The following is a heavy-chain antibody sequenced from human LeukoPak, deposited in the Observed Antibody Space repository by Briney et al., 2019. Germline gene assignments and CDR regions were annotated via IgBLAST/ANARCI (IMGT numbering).Heavy chain of an antibody. D-gene: IGHD7-27*01. J-gene: IGHJ4*02. Sequence: GGSLRLSCAASGFTVSTNYVSWVRQAPGKGLEWLSGVSPPGGGTYYADSVKGRFTISRDDSKNTLSLQMNSLRVEDTAVYYCARDLAWGAFDYWGQGTLVTVSS. V-gene: IGHV3-23*01. CDR2: VSPPGGGT. CDR3: ARDLAWGAFDY. CDR1: GFTVSTNY.